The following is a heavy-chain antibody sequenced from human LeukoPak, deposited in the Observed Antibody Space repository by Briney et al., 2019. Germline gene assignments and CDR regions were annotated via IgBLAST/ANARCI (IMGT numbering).Heavy chain of an antibody. CDR3: ARGSVGVYGSGSLSWFDP. D-gene: IGHD3-10*01. CDR2: IYYSGST. CDR1: GGSISSYY. Sequence: SETLSLTCTVSGGSISSYYWSWIRQPPGKGLEWVGYIYYSGSTNYNPSLKSRVTISVDTSKNQFSLKLSSVTAADTAVYYCARGSVGVYGSGSLSWFDPWGQGTLVTVSS. V-gene: IGHV4-59*01. J-gene: IGHJ5*02.